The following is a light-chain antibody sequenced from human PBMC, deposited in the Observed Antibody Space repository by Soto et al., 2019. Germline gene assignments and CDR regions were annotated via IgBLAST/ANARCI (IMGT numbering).Light chain of an antibody. CDR1: QSLLYSPNNKNY. V-gene: IGKV4-1*01. J-gene: IGKJ1*01. CDR2: CAS. CDR3: QQYYYAPQT. Sequence: DIVMTQSPDSLAVSLGERATIDCKSSQSLLYSPNNKNYLAWYQQKPGQPPKLLIYCASTRESGVPDRFTGSRSGTDFTVTISSLQAEDVEVYYCQQYYYAPQTFGRVTKVDIK.